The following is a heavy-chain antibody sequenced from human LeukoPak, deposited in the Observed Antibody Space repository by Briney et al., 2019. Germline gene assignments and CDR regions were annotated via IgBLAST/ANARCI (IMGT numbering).Heavy chain of an antibody. CDR2: IKQDGSEK. V-gene: IGHV3-7*05. Sequence: GGSLRLSCAASGFPFSRYWLSWVRQAPGKGLEWVANIKQDGSEKYYVDSVKGRFTISRDNAKNSLYLQMNSLRVENTAVYYCARGWELDPWGQGTLVTVSS. CDR1: GFPFSRYW. D-gene: IGHD1-26*01. CDR3: ARGWELDP. J-gene: IGHJ5*02.